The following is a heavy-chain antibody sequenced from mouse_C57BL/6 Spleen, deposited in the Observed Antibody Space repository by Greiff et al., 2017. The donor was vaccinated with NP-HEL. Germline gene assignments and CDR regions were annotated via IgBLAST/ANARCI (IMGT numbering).Heavy chain of an antibody. J-gene: IGHJ4*01. CDR3: AREQIITTVVAGAIDY. Sequence: EVMLVESGGGLVKPGGSLKLSCAASGFTFSSYAMSWVRQTPEKRLEWVATISDGGSYTYYPDNVKGRFTISRDNAKNNLYLQMSHLKSEDTAMYYCAREQIITTVVAGAIDYWGQGTSVTVSS. CDR2: ISDGGSYT. D-gene: IGHD1-1*01. CDR1: GFTFSSYA. V-gene: IGHV5-4*01.